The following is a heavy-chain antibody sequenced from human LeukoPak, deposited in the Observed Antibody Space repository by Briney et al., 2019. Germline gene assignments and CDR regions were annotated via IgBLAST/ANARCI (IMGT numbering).Heavy chain of an antibody. J-gene: IGHJ4*02. CDR1: GGSFSGYY. CDR2: INHSGST. V-gene: IGHV4-34*01. CDR3: ARASPGLRLYLR. D-gene: IGHD4-23*01. Sequence: SETLSLTCAVYGGSFSGYYWSWIRQPPGKGLEWIGEINHSGSTNYNPSLKSRVTISVDTSKNQFSLKLSSVTAADTAVYYCARASPGLRLYLRWGQGTLVTVSS.